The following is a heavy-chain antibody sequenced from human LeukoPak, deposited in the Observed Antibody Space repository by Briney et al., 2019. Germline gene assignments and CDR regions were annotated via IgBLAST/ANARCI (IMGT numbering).Heavy chain of an antibody. CDR1: GFTFDDYA. Sequence: GRSLRLSCAASGFTFDDYAMHWVRQAPGKGLEWVSGISWNSGSIGYADSVKGRFTISRDNAKNSLYLQMNSLRAEDTALYYCAKASLYRDAFDIWGQGTMVTVSS. V-gene: IGHV3-9*01. J-gene: IGHJ3*02. CDR3: AKASLYRDAFDI. D-gene: IGHD2-2*02. CDR2: ISWNSGSI.